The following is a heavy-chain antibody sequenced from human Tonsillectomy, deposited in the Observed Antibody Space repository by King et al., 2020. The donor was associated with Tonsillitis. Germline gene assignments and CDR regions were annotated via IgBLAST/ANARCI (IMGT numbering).Heavy chain of an antibody. CDR3: ARCGWLETGGYYYYYGMDV. J-gene: IGHJ6*02. CDR2: ISAYNGNT. CDR1: GYTFTSYG. V-gene: IGHV1-18*01. D-gene: IGHD6-19*01. Sequence: QLVQSGAEVKKPGASVKVSCKASGYTFTSYGISWVRQAPGQGLEWMGWISAYNGNTNYAQKLQGRVTMTTDTSTSTAYMELRSLSSDDTAVYYCARCGWLETGGYYYYYGMDVWGQGTTVTVSS.